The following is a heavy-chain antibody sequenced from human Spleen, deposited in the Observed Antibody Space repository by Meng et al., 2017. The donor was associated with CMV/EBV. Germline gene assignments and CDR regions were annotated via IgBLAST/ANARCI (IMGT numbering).Heavy chain of an antibody. CDR1: GGSFSGYY. V-gene: IGHV4-34*01. J-gene: IGHJ4*02. D-gene: IGHD6-19*01. CDR2: INHSEST. CDR3: ARDSSGLDY. Sequence: RSLTCAGYGGSFSGYYWSWSRQPPGKGMERIGEINHSESTNYNPTLKSRDTITVDTSKNQLSLKLSSVTAADTAVYYCARDSSGLDYWGQGTLVTVSS.